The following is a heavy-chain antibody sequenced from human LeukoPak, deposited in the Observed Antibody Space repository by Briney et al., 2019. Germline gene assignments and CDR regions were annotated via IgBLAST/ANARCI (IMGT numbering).Heavy chain of an antibody. CDR1: GLTFSTYA. CDR3: AKNDGYYDY. CDR2: ISDSGGTT. D-gene: IGHD3-16*01. J-gene: IGHJ4*02. Sequence: GGSLRLSCAASGLTFSTYAMTWVRQAPGKGLEWVSVISDSGGTTFYEDSARGRFTISRDNSRNTLYLQMDSLRAEDTALYYCAKNDGYYDYWGQGILVTVSS. V-gene: IGHV3-23*01.